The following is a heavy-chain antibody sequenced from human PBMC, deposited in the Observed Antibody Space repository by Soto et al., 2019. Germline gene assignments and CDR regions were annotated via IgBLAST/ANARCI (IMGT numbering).Heavy chain of an antibody. D-gene: IGHD6-13*01. CDR3: ARVPYDSSSWYRPRGYFDY. Sequence: SETLSLTCTVSGGSISSGGYYWSWIRQHPGKGLEWIGYIYYSGSTYYNPSLKSRVTISVDTSKNQFSLKLSSVTAADTAVYYCARVPYDSSSWYRPRGYFDYWGQGTLVTVSS. J-gene: IGHJ4*02. CDR2: IYYSGST. CDR1: GGSISSGGYY. V-gene: IGHV4-31*03.